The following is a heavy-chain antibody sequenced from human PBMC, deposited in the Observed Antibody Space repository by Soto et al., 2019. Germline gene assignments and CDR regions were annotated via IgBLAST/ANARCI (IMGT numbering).Heavy chain of an antibody. CDR3: ARRGGVGVAGSAAFDM. J-gene: IGHJ3*02. Sequence: QLHLVQSGSVVKKPGASVTVSCSASGYPVTAYYMHWVRQAPGRGLEWMGRINPATGAAKYSQTFPGTVTMTRETSTSTVFLELSGPTSEDTAVFYFARRGGVGVAGSAAFDMWGQVTLVTVSS. CDR2: INPATGAA. D-gene: IGHD3-3*01. V-gene: IGHV1-46*03. CDR1: GYPVTAYY.